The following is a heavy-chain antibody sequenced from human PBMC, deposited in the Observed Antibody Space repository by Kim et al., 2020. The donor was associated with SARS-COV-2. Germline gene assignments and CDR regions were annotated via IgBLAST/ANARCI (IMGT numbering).Heavy chain of an antibody. CDR1: GFTFSSYW. J-gene: IGHJ4*02. CDR3: APKYMDFWSGYWPH. D-gene: IGHD3-3*01. V-gene: IGHV3-74*01. CDR2: INSDGSST. Sequence: GGSLRLSCAASGFTFSSYWMHWVRQAPGKGLVCVSRINSDGSSTSYADSVKGRFTISRDNAKNTLYLQMNSLRAEDTAVYYCAPKYMDFWSGYWPHWGQGTLVTVSS.